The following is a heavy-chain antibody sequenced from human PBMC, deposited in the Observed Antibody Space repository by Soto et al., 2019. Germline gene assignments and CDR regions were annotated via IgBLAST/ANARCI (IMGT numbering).Heavy chain of an antibody. D-gene: IGHD2-21*02. V-gene: IGHV4-34*01. Sequence: QVQLQQWGAGLLKPSETLSLTCAVFGGSVNSGNYYWSWIRQPPGKGLEWIGEMSHSGGTHFNPSLTSRVTISVDTSKNQFSLKMSSVTAADTALYYCARVARGTATTVVDAFDIWGPGTMVTVSS. J-gene: IGHJ3*02. CDR1: GGSVNSGNYY. CDR3: ARVARGTATTVVDAFDI. CDR2: MSHSGGT.